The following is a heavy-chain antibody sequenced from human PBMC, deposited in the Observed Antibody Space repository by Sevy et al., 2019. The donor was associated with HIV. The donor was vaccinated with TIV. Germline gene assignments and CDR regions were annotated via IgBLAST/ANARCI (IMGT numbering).Heavy chain of an antibody. Sequence: GGSLRLSCAASGFTFSSYAMSWVRQAPGKGLEWVSAISGSGGSTYYADSVKGRFTISRDNSKNTLYLQMNSLRAEDKAVYYCATSQAYYYDSSGYPDAFDIWGQGTMVTVSS. D-gene: IGHD3-22*01. CDR2: ISGSGGST. CDR3: ATSQAYYYDSSGYPDAFDI. J-gene: IGHJ3*02. V-gene: IGHV3-23*01. CDR1: GFTFSSYA.